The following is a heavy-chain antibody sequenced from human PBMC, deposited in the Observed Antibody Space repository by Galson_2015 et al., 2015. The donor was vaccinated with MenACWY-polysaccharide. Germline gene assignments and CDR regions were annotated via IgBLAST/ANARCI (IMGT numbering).Heavy chain of an antibody. V-gene: IGHV1-2*02. CDR2: VNPRSGAT. D-gene: IGHD3-10*01. J-gene: IGHJ4*02. CDR3: VRGASRFGEPSFDY. Sequence: QGLKWMGWVNPRSGATNYAHKFQDRVTMTWDTSISTAYMDMSGLISDDTAVYYCVRGASRFGEPSFDYWGQGTLVTVSS.